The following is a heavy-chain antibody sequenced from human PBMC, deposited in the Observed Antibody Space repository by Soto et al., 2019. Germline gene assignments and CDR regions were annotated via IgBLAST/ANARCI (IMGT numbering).Heavy chain of an antibody. CDR1: GFTFSSYS. CDR2: ISSSSSYI. V-gene: IGHV3-21*01. Sequence: EVQLVESGGGLVKPGGSLRLSCAASGFTFSSYSMNWVRQAPGKGLEWVSSISSSSSYIYYADSVKGRFTISRDNAKNSRYLQMNSLRAEDTAVYYCARADGYNTYFDYWGQGTLVTVSS. J-gene: IGHJ4*02. CDR3: ARADGYNTYFDY. D-gene: IGHD5-12*01.